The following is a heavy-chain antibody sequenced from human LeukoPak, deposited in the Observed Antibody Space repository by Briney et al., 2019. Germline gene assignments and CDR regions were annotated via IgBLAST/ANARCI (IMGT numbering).Heavy chain of an antibody. J-gene: IGHJ5*02. V-gene: IGHV1-69*01. CDR1: GGTFSSYA. CDR2: IIPIFGTA. CDR3: ARDFVVVPAAPRGWFDP. D-gene: IGHD2-2*01. Sequence: HGSSVKVSCKASGGTFSSYAISWVRQAPGQGLEWMGGIIPIFGTANYAQKFQGRVTITADESTSTAYMELSSLRSEDTAVYYCARDFVVVPAAPRGWFDPWGQGTLVTVSS.